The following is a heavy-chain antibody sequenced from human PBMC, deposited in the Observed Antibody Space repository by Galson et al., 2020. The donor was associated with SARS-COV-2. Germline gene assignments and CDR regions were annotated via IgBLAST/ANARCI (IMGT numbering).Heavy chain of an antibody. V-gene: IGHV4-59*13. J-gene: IGHJ4*02. CDR3: ASSPTYPKYHFDH. CDR1: GGSINAYY. CDR2: LYYSGTT. Sequence: SLTQPVSGGSINAYYCNWIRQPPGQGLEWIGFLYYSGTTNYNPSLKNRVTISIDTSKDQFSLKLTSVTAADTAVYYCASSPTYPKYHFDHWGQGTLVTVSS. D-gene: IGHD2-2*01.